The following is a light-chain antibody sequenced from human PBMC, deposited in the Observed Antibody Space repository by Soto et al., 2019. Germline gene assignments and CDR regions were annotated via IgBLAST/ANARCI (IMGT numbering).Light chain of an antibody. V-gene: IGLV2-11*01. Sequence: QSALTQPRSVSGSPGQSVTISCTGTSSDVGGYNYVSWYQQHPGKAPKLMIYDVSKRPSGVPDRFSGSKSGNTASLTISGLQAEDADDYYCCSYAGSYYVFGTGTKLTVL. J-gene: IGLJ1*01. CDR2: DVS. CDR3: CSYAGSYYV. CDR1: SSDVGGYNY.